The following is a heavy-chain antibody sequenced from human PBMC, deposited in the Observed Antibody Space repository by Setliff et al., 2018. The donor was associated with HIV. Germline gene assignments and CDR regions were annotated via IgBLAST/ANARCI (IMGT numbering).Heavy chain of an antibody. CDR3: ARGTAYYNFWSGYSQDYYYYMDV. V-gene: IGHV4-59*12. CDR1: HGSISPFY. J-gene: IGHJ6*03. D-gene: IGHD3-3*01. Sequence: SETLSLTCTVSHGSISPFYWSWMRQPPGKGLEWIGYIFYTGTTKYNPSLKSRVSMSVDMSKNQLSLKLSSVTAADTAVYYCARGTAYYNFWSGYSQDYYYYMDVWGKGTTVTVSS. CDR2: IFYTGTT.